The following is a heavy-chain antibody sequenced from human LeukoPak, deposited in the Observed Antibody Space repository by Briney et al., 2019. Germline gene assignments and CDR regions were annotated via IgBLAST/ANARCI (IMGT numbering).Heavy chain of an antibody. V-gene: IGHV4-59*01. D-gene: IGHD3-22*01. CDR2: IYYSGST. CDR1: GGSISSDY. CDR3: ARPSGYYYVGYFNY. Sequence: SETLSLTCTVSGGSISSDYWSWIRQPPGKGLEWIGYIYYSGSTNYNPSLKSRVTISVDTSKNHFSLRLSSVTAADTAVYYCARPSGYYYVGYFNYWGQGTLVTVSS. J-gene: IGHJ4*02.